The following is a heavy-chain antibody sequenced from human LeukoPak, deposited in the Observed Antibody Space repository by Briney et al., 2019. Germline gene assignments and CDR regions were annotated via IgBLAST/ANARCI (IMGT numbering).Heavy chain of an antibody. V-gene: IGHV3-7*01. D-gene: IGHD3-22*01. CDR1: GFTFSSYW. Sequence: GGSLRLSCAASGFTFSSYWMSWVRQAPGKGLEWVANIKQDGSEKYYVDSVKGRFTISRDNAKNSLYLQMNSLRAEDTAVYYCARGGAYYYDSSGYDLLDYRGQGTLVTVSS. J-gene: IGHJ4*02. CDR2: IKQDGSEK. CDR3: ARGGAYYYDSSGYDLLDY.